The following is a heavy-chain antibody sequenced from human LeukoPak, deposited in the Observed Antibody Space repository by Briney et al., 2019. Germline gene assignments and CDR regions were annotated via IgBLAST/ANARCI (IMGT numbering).Heavy chain of an antibody. CDR2: IYYSGST. D-gene: IGHD3-16*01. CDR1: GGSISSSSYY. J-gene: IGHJ5*02. V-gene: IGHV4-39*01. CDR3: ARHGGSAYFPNWFDP. Sequence: SETLSLTCTVSGGSISSSSYYWGWIRQPPGKGLGWIGRIYYSGSTYYNPSLKSRVTISVDTSKNQFSLKLSSVTAADTAVYYCARHGGSAYFPNWFDPWGQGTLVTVSS.